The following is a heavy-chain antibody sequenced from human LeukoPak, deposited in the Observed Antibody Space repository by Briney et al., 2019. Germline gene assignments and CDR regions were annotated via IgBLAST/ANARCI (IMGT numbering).Heavy chain of an antibody. CDR2: IYHSGST. CDR1: GGSISSGYY. D-gene: IGHD2-21*01. J-gene: IGHJ4*02. Sequence: SETLSLTCTVSGGSISSGYYWGWIRQPPGKGLEWIGSIYHSGSTYYNPSLKSRVTMSVDTSKNQFSLKLSSVTAADTAVYYCARDLVFPVWGQGTLVTVSS. V-gene: IGHV4-38-2*02. CDR3: ARDLVFPV.